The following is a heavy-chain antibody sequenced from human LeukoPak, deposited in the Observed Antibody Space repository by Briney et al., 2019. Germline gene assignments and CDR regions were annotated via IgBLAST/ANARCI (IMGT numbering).Heavy chain of an antibody. V-gene: IGHV3-7*01. Sequence: PGVSLRLSCADSGFTFSGYWMNRVRQAPGKGLEWVANINQNGGEKYYVDSVKGRFTISRDNGKNSLYLQMNSLRAEDTAVYYCARYRHLGYWGQGTLVTVSS. CDR3: ARYRHLGY. J-gene: IGHJ4*02. CDR1: GFTFSGYW. CDR2: INQNGGEK.